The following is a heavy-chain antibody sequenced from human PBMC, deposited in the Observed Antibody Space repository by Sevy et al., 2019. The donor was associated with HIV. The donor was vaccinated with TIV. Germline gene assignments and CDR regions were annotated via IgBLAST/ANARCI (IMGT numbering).Heavy chain of an antibody. V-gene: IGHV4-4*02. J-gene: IGHJ6*02. CDR1: GGSISSSNW. CDR2: IYHSGST. CDR3: ARDALHPLPLRLGELSLRGPDYYYGMDV. Sequence: SETLSLTCAVSGGSISSSNWWSWVRQPPGKGLEWIGEIYHSGSTNYNPSLKSRVTISVDKSKNQFSLKLSSVTAADTAVYYCARDALHPLPLRLGELSLRGPDYYYGMDVWGQGTTVTVSS. D-gene: IGHD3-16*02.